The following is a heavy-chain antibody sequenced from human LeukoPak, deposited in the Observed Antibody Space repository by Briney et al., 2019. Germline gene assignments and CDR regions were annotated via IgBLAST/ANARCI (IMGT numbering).Heavy chain of an antibody. CDR1: GYTFTSYD. J-gene: IGHJ4*02. Sequence: ASVKVSCKASGYTFTSYDINWVRQATGQGLEWMGWMNPNSGNTGYAQKFQGRVTITRNTSISTAYMELSSLRSEDTAVYYCARGLEDSSGYYADYWGQGTLVTVSS. V-gene: IGHV1-8*03. CDR2: MNPNSGNT. CDR3: ARGLEDSSGYYADY. D-gene: IGHD3-22*01.